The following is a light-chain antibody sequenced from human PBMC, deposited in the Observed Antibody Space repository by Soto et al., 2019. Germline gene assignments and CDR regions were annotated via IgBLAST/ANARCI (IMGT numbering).Light chain of an antibody. CDR2: LNSDGSH. J-gene: IGLJ3*02. CDR1: SGHSSYA. CDR3: QTWGTGIQV. V-gene: IGLV4-69*01. Sequence: QPVLTQSPSASASLGASVKLTCTLSSGHSSYAIAWHQQQPEKGPRYLMKLNSDGSHSKGDGIPDRFSGSSSGAERYLTISSRQSEDEADYYCQTWGTGIQVFGGGTKLTGL.